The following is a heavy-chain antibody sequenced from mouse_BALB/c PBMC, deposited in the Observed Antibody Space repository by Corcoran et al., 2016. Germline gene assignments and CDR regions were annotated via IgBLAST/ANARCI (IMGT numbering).Heavy chain of an antibody. J-gene: IGHJ4*01. Sequence: QVTLKESGPGILQPSQTLSLTCSFSGFSLSTSGMGVGWIRQPSGKGLEWLAHIWWDDDKRYNPALKSRLTISKDTSSNQVFLKIASVDTAVTATYYCARDRYDAAMDYWGQGTSVTVSS. CDR1: GFSLSTSGMG. CDR3: ARDRYDAAMDY. D-gene: IGHD2-14*01. V-gene: IGHV8-8*01. CDR2: IWWDDDK.